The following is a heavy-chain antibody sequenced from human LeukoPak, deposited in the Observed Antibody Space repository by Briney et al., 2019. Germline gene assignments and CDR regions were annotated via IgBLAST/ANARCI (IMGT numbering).Heavy chain of an antibody. CDR1: GYTFSGYY. J-gene: IGHJ4*02. CDR3: ARVGRRAAAGTPFDY. Sequence: ASVKVSCKASGYTFSGYYMHWVRQAPGQGLEWMGWISPNSGATNYAQKFQGRVTMTRDTSISTAYMELSRLRSDDTAVYYCARVGRRAAAGTPFDYWGQGTLVTVSS. D-gene: IGHD6-13*01. V-gene: IGHV1-2*02. CDR2: ISPNSGAT.